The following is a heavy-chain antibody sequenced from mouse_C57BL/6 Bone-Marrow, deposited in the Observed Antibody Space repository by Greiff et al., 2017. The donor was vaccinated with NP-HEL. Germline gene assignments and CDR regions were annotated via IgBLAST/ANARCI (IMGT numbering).Heavy chain of an antibody. CDR2: IDPSDNYT. V-gene: IGHV1-50*01. D-gene: IGHD2-3*01. CDR1: GYTFTSYW. CDR3: ARSYDGYYLDY. Sequence: VQLQQSGAELVKPGASVKLSCKASGYTFTSYWMQWVKQRPGQGLEWIGEIDPSDNYTNYNQKFKGKATLTVDTSSSTAYMQLSSLTSEDSAVYYCARSYDGYYLDYWGQGTTLTVSS. J-gene: IGHJ2*01.